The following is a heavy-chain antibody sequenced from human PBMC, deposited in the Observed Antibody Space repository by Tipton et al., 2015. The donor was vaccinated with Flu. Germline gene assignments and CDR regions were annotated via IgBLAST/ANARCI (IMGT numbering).Heavy chain of an antibody. Sequence: TLSLTCTVSGGSISSSSYYWGWIRQPPGKGLEWIGSIYYSGSTYYNPSLKSRVTISVDTSKNQFSLKLSSVTAADTAVYYCARVTGPPYYYGMDVWDQGP. CDR2: IYYSGST. CDR1: GGSISSSSYY. CDR3: ARVTGPPYYYGMDV. V-gene: IGHV4-39*07. J-gene: IGHJ6*02.